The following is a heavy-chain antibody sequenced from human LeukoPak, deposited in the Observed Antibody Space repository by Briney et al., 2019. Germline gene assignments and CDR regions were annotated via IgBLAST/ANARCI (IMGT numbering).Heavy chain of an antibody. CDR2: IIPILGIA. CDR1: GGTFSSYA. CDR3: ARDNYDSSGYYYPYYYGMDV. V-gene: IGHV1-69*04. D-gene: IGHD3-22*01. Sequence: SVKVSCKASGGTFSSYAISWVRQAPGQGLEWMGRIIPILGIANYAQKFQGRVTITADKSTSTAYMELSSLRSEDTAVYYCARDNYDSSGYYYPYYYGMDVWGQGTTVTVSS. J-gene: IGHJ6*02.